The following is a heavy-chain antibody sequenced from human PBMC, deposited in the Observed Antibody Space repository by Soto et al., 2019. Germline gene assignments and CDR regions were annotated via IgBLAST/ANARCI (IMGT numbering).Heavy chain of an antibody. Sequence: PGGSLRLSCAASGFTFNTFAMTWVRQAPGKGLEWVSSISRSGSATYYADSVKGRFTISRDNSKNTLYLQVNSLRAEDTAVYYCAKDFPGDNVWGTDYWGQGTPVTVSS. CDR1: GFTFNTFA. CDR2: ISRSGSAT. CDR3: AKDFPGDNVWGTDY. D-gene: IGHD3-16*01. V-gene: IGHV3-23*05. J-gene: IGHJ4*02.